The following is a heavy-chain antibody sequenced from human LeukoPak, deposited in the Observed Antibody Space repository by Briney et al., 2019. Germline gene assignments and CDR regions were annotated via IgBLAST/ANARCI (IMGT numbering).Heavy chain of an antibody. Sequence: SETLSLTCSVSGGSISSYYWRWIRQPPGKGLEGMGYIYYSGSTNYNPSLKSRVIISVDTSKTQFSLTLSSVPAAATAVYYCARDGDRDCSSTSCSNDTWFDPWGQGTLVTVSS. J-gene: IGHJ5*02. D-gene: IGHD2-2*01. CDR2: IYYSGST. CDR3: ARDGDRDCSSTSCSNDTWFDP. CDR1: GGSISSYY. V-gene: IGHV4-59*01.